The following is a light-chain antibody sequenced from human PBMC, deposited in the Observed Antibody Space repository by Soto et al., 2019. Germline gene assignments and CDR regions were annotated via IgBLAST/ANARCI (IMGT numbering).Light chain of an antibody. CDR3: CSYAGSYTYV. J-gene: IGLJ1*01. Sequence: QSVLTQPRSVSGSPGQSVTISCTGTSRDVGGYNYVSWYKQHPGKAPKLMIYDVSKRPSGVPDRFSGSKSGNTDSLTISGLQAEDEADYYCCSYAGSYTYVFGTGTKVTVL. V-gene: IGLV2-11*01. CDR1: SRDVGGYNY. CDR2: DVS.